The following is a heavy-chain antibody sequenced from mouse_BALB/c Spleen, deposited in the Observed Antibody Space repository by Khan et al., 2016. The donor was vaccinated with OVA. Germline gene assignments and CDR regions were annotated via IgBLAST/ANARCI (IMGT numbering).Heavy chain of an antibody. CDR1: GFTFSTYG. D-gene: IGHD1-1*02. Sequence: EVELVESGGDLVKPGGSLKLSCAASGFTFSTYGMSWVRQTPDKRLEWVATINTGGHYTYYIDSVKGRFTISRDNARNTLYLQMSSLKSEDTAMYYCTRRAYYYNSEGFAYWGQGTLVTVSA. CDR2: INTGGHYT. J-gene: IGHJ3*01. V-gene: IGHV5-6*01. CDR3: TRRAYYYNSEGFAY.